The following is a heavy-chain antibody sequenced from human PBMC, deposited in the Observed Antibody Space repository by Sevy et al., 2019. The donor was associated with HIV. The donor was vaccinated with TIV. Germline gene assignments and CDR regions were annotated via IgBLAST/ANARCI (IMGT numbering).Heavy chain of an antibody. Sequence: GGSLRLSCAASGFRFTDYWMSWVRQTPGKGLEWVATIKQDESEKYYVDSVKGRFAISRDNGKTSVSLQMNGLRVEDTALYYCAREVGGFNWRPYYFDSWGQGTLVTVSS. V-gene: IGHV3-7*01. J-gene: IGHJ4*02. D-gene: IGHD3-16*01. CDR1: GFRFTDYW. CDR3: AREVGGFNWRPYYFDS. CDR2: IKQDESEK.